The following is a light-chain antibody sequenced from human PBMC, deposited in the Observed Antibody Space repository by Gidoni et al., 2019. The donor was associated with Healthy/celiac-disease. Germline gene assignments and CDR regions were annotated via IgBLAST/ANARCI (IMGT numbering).Light chain of an antibody. Sequence: DIQMTQSPSSLSASVGDRVTITCQASQDISNYLYWYQQKPGKAPKLLIYDASNLETGVPSRFSGSGSGTDFTFTISRLQPEDIATYYCQQYDNLPLTFGGGTKVEIK. CDR3: QQYDNLPLT. CDR1: QDISNY. CDR2: DAS. J-gene: IGKJ4*01. V-gene: IGKV1-33*01.